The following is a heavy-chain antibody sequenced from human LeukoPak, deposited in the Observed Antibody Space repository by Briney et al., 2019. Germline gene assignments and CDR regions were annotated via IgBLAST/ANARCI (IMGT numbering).Heavy chain of an antibody. D-gene: IGHD6-19*01. CDR1: GYTFTTYY. V-gene: IGHV1-46*01. Sequence: GGSVKVSCKASGYTFTTYYIYWVRQAPGQGLEWMGMINPSGGTTSYAQNFQGRVTMTRDTSTSTVYMELSSLRSEDTAVYYCARRDSSGWNYFDYWGQGTLVTVSS. J-gene: IGHJ4*02. CDR3: ARRDSSGWNYFDY. CDR2: INPSGGTT.